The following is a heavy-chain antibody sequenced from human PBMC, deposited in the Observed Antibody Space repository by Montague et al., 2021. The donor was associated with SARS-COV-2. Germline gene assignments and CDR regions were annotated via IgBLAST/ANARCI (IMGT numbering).Heavy chain of an antibody. CDR1: GGSISSSSYY. V-gene: IGHV4-39*01. Sequence: SETLSLTCTVSGGSISSSSYYWGWIRQPPGKGLEWTGSIYYSGTTYYNPSLKSRVTISVDTSKNQFSLKLSSVTAADTAVYYCARHVRSLMVRGPDFDYWGQGTLVAVSS. J-gene: IGHJ4*02. CDR2: IYYSGTT. D-gene: IGHD3-10*01. CDR3: ARHVRSLMVRGPDFDY.